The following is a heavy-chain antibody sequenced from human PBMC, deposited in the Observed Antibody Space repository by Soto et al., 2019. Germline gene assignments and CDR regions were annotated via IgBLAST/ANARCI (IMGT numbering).Heavy chain of an antibody. CDR1: GFTFSSYS. D-gene: IGHD3-10*01. CDR3: ARILTMVRASLGY. V-gene: IGHV3-48*01. CDR2: ISSSSSTI. Sequence: PGGSLRLSCAAFGFTFSSYSMNWVRQAPGKGLEWVSYISSSSSTIYYADSVKGRFTISRDNAKNSLYLQMNSLRAEDTAVYYCARILTMVRASLGYWGQGTLVTVSS. J-gene: IGHJ4*02.